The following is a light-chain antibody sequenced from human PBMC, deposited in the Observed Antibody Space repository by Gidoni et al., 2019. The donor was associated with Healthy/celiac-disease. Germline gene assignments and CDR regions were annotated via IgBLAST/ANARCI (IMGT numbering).Light chain of an antibody. J-gene: IGKJ1*01. CDR1: QGISSY. CDR2: AAS. Sequence: DIQLTQSPSFLSASVGDRVTITCRASQGISSYLAWYQQKPGKAPKLLIYAASTLHSGVPSRVSGSGSGTEFTLTISSLQPEDFATYYCQQLNSYPWTFGQGTKVEIK. CDR3: QQLNSYPWT. V-gene: IGKV1-9*01.